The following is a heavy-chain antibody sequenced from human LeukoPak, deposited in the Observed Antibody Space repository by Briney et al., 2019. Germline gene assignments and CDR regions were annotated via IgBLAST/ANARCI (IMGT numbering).Heavy chain of an antibody. Sequence: PGGSLRLPCAASGFSFGGHALHWVRQAPGKGLEWVASISWNSGDIVHADSVKGRFTISRDNAKNSLYLQMDSLRTEDTALYYCVKSGGYATAIRYFDLWGRGTLVTVSS. J-gene: IGHJ2*01. CDR2: ISWNSGDI. V-gene: IGHV3-9*01. CDR1: GFSFGGHA. D-gene: IGHD2-21*02. CDR3: VKSGGYATAIRYFDL.